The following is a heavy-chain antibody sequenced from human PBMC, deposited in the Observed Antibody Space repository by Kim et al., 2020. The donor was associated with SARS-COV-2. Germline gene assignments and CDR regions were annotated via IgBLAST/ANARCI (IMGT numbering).Heavy chain of an antibody. J-gene: IGHJ4*02. D-gene: IGHD2-2*01. V-gene: IGHV3-23*01. CDR1: GFTFSSYA. Sequence: GGSLRLSCAASGFTFSSYAMSWVRQAPGKGLEWVSVISGSGDNTCYADSVKGRFTISRDNSKNTLYLQMNSLRAEDTAVYCCAKSTFDIVVVPAAPDLDYWGQGTLVTVSS. CDR3: AKSTFDIVVVPAAPDLDY. CDR2: ISGSGDNT.